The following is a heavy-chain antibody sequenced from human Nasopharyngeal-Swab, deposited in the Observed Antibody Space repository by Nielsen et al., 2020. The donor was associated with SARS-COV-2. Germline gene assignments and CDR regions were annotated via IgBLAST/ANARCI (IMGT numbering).Heavy chain of an antibody. Sequence: SATLSLTSTVSGGSISSYYWSWIRQPPGKGLEWIGYIYYSGSTNYNPSLKSRVTISVDTSKNQFSLKLSSVTAADTAVYYCASAGSGWYYFDYWGQGTLVTVSS. D-gene: IGHD6-19*01. J-gene: IGHJ4*02. CDR2: IYYSGST. V-gene: IGHV4-59*08. CDR1: GGSISSYY. CDR3: ASAGSGWYYFDY.